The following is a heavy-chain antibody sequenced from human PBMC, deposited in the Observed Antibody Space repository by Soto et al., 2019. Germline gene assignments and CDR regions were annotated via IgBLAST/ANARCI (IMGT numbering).Heavy chain of an antibody. CDR1: GFTFDDYA. Sequence: GGSLRLSCAASGFTFDDYAMHWVRQAPGKGLEWVSGISWNSGSIGYADSVKGRFTISRDNAKNSLYLQMNSLRAEDTALYYCAXDAGYCSXTSCYSWFDPWGQGTLVTVSS. CDR2: ISWNSGSI. D-gene: IGHD2-2*02. J-gene: IGHJ5*02. V-gene: IGHV3-9*01. CDR3: AXDAGYCSXTSCYSWFDP.